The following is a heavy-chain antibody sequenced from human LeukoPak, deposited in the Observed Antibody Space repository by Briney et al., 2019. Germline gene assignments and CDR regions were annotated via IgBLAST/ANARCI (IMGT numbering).Heavy chain of an antibody. CDR1: GFTFSSYG. J-gene: IGHJ5*02. CDR2: ISYDGSNK. CDR3: ARDRTYCSSTSCYAGWFDP. D-gene: IGHD2-2*01. Sequence: GGSLRLSCAASGFTFSSYGMSWVRQAPGKGLEWVAVISYDGSNKYYADSVKGRFTISRDNSKNTLYLQMNSLRAEDTAVYYCARDRTYCSSTSCYAGWFDPWGQGTLVTVSS. V-gene: IGHV3-30*03.